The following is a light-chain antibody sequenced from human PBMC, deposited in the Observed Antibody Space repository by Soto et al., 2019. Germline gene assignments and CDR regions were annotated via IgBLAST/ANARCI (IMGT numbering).Light chain of an antibody. CDR3: QQSYSTPRA. CDR2: AAS. CDR1: QSISTY. J-gene: IGKJ4*01. Sequence: DIQMTQSPSSLSASVGDSVTITCRASQSISTYLNWYQQMPGKAPNLLIYAASSLQSGVPSRFSGSASGTDFTLTISSLQPEDFATYYCQQSYSTPRAFGGGTKVDIK. V-gene: IGKV1-39*01.